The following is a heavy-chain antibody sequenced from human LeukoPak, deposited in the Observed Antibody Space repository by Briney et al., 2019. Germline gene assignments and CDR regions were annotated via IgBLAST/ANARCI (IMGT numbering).Heavy chain of an antibody. CDR2: INHSGST. D-gene: IGHD6-13*01. Sequence: SETLSLTCAVYGGSFSGYYWSWIRQPPGKGLEWIGEINHSGSTNYNPSLKSRVTISVDTSKNQFSLKPSSVTAADTAVYYCARETAHSSSSPFDYWGQGTLVTVSS. CDR1: GGSFSGYY. CDR3: ARETAHSSSSPFDY. V-gene: IGHV4-34*01. J-gene: IGHJ4*02.